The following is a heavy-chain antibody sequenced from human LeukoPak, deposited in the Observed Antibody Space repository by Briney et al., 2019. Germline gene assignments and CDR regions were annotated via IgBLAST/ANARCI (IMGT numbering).Heavy chain of an antibody. CDR3: ARVFGSSSWYNDY. D-gene: IGHD6-13*01. Sequence: PSGTLSLTCAVSGGSISSSYWWSWVRQSPEKGLEWIGEIYHSGSTNYNPSLKSRVTISVDKSKNQFSLKLSSVTAADTAVYYCARVFGSSSWYNDYWGQGTLVTVSS. CDR2: IYHSGST. CDR1: GGSISSSYW. V-gene: IGHV4-4*02. J-gene: IGHJ4*02.